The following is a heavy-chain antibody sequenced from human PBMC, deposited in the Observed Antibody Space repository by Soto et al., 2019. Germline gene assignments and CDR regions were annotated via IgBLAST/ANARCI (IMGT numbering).Heavy chain of an antibody. CDR3: ARGDSRGYGVVV. Sequence: QAQLVQSGPGVKKPGSSVKVSCKSSGGKFSTDVFTWVRQAPGQGLEWMGGIITVFRTTMYAQNFQDRVTIPADESTSTAFMEVRGLRSDDTAVYYCARGDSRGYGVVVWGPGTTVTVSS. V-gene: IGHV1-69*12. D-gene: IGHD3-10*01. J-gene: IGHJ6*02. CDR2: IITVFRTT. CDR1: GGKFSTDV.